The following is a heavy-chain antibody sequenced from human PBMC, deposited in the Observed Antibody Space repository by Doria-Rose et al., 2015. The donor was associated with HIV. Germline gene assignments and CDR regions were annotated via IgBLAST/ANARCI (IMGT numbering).Heavy chain of an antibody. CDR2: FCSYDER. CDR3: ARIKSSRWYHKYYFDF. CDR1: GVSLSSPGMG. J-gene: IGHJ4*02. D-gene: IGHD6-13*01. Sequence: QVTLKEPGPVLVKPTETLTLTCTVSGVSLSSPGMGVSWIRQPPGKALEWLANFCSYDERSYKTSLKSRLTISRSTSKSQVVLTMTDMDPVDTATYYCARIKSSRWYHKYYFDFWGQGTLVIVSA. V-gene: IGHV2-26*01.